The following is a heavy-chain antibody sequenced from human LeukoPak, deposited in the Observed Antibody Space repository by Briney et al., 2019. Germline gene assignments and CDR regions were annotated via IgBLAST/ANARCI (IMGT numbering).Heavy chain of an antibody. CDR2: INPSGGST. Sequence: ASVKVSCKASGYTFTSYFKHWVRQAPGQGLEWMGIINPSGGSTSYAQKFQGRVTMTRDTSTSTVYTELSSLRSEDTAVYYCAREGSDYGDYAEADAFDIWGQGTMVTVSS. D-gene: IGHD4-17*01. V-gene: IGHV1-46*01. J-gene: IGHJ3*02. CDR1: GYTFTSYF. CDR3: AREGSDYGDYAEADAFDI.